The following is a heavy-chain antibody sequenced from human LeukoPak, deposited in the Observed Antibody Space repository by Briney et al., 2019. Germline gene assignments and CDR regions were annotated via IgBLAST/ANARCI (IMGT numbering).Heavy chain of an antibody. CDR3: ASHGDPTYYYYMHV. CDR1: GGSFSGYY. Sequence: SETLSLTCAVYGGSFSGYYWSWIRQPPGKGLEWIGEINHSGSTNYNPSLKSRVTISVDTSKNQFSLKLSSVTAADTAVYYCASHGDPTYYYYMHVWGKGTTVTVSS. J-gene: IGHJ6*03. V-gene: IGHV4-34*01. D-gene: IGHD7-27*01. CDR2: INHSGST.